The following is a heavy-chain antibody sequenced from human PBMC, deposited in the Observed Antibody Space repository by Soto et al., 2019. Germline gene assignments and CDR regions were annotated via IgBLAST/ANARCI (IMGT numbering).Heavy chain of an antibody. CDR1: GFTFSSYG. Sequence: GGSLRLSCAASGFTFSSYGMHWVRQAPGKGLEWVAVIWYDGSNKYYADSVKGRFTISRDNSKNTLYLQMNSLRAEDTAVYYCARDGQDIVVVVAATPRKLYYYGMDVWGQGTTVTVSS. D-gene: IGHD2-15*01. J-gene: IGHJ6*02. V-gene: IGHV3-33*01. CDR3: ARDGQDIVVVVAATPRKLYYYGMDV. CDR2: IWYDGSNK.